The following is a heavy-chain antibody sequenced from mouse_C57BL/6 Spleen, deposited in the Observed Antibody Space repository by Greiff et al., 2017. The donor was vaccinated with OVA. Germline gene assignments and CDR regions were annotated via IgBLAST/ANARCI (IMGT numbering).Heavy chain of an antibody. J-gene: IGHJ2*01. V-gene: IGHV1-55*01. CDR3: ARAGPITTVVATVDY. Sequence: QVQLKQPGAELVKPGASVKMSCKASGYTFTSYWITWVKQRPGQGLEWIGDIYPGSGSTNYNEKFKSKATLTVDTSSSTAYMQLSSLTSEDSAVYYCARAGPITTVVATVDYWGQGTTLTVSS. CDR2: IYPGSGST. D-gene: IGHD1-1*01. CDR1: GYTFTSYW.